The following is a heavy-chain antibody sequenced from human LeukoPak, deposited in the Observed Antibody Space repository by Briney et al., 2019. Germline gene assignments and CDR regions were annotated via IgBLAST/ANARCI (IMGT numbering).Heavy chain of an antibody. V-gene: IGHV4-34*01. CDR2: INHYGNT. CDR1: GGSFSGYY. Sequence: SETLSLTCAVYGGSFSGYYWSWICQPPGKGLEWIGEINHYGNTNYNPSLKSRVTISVDTSKNQFSLKLSSVTAADTAVYYCARGQYKSGWYYEYWGQGTLVTVS. CDR3: ARGQYKSGWYYEY. J-gene: IGHJ4*02. D-gene: IGHD6-19*01.